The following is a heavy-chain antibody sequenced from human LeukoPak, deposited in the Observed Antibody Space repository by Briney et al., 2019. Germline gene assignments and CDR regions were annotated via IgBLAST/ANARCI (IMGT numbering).Heavy chain of an antibody. CDR2: ISGSGGNT. V-gene: IGHV3-23*01. CDR3: TKGGVVSGFDY. D-gene: IGHD2-21*01. Sequence: GGSLRLSCAASGFSFGTYAMTWVRQAPGKGLECVATISGSGGNTYYTDSMKGRFTISRDNSVHTLFLQMSSLRAEDTALYYCTKGGVVSGFDYWGRGVLVTVSS. CDR1: GFSFGTYA. J-gene: IGHJ4*02.